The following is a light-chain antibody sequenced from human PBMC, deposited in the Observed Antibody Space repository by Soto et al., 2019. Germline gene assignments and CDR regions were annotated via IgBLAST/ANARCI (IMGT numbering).Light chain of an antibody. J-gene: IGKJ5*01. Sequence: ETVLTQSPGTLSLSPGERATLSCRAIQSVSSNYLAWYQQKPGQAPRLLMYGASSRATGIPDRFSGSGSGTDFTLTISRLEPEDFAVYYCQQYGNSPPETFGQGTRLEI. CDR3: QQYGNSPPET. CDR1: QSVSSNY. V-gene: IGKV3-20*01. CDR2: GAS.